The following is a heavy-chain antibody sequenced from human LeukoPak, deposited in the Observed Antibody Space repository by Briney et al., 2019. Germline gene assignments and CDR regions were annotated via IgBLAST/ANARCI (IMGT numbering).Heavy chain of an antibody. D-gene: IGHD5-12*01. CDR2: ISYDGSNK. CDR1: GFTFSSYG. CDR3: AKDTEATLEAWFDY. Sequence: GGSLRLSCAASGFTFSSYGMHWVRQAPGKGLEWVAVISYDGSNKYYADSVKGRFTISRDNSKNTLYLQMNSLRAEDTAVYYCAKDTEATLEAWFDYWGQGTLVTVSS. V-gene: IGHV3-30*18. J-gene: IGHJ4*02.